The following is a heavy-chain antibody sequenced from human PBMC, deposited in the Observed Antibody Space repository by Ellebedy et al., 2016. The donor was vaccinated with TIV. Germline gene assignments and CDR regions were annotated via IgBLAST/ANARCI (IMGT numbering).Heavy chain of an antibody. V-gene: IGHV4-59*01. J-gene: IGHJ4*02. CDR1: GGYLRTYY. Sequence: SETLSLTXTVSGGYLRTYYWSWIRQSPGKGLEWIGYIYYSGSTGYNPSLKSRVTISVDTSQNQFSLKLSSVTPEDTAIYYCTRDRVGTTGVWGQGTLVTVSS. CDR3: TRDRVGTTGV. CDR2: IYYSGST. D-gene: IGHD1-26*01.